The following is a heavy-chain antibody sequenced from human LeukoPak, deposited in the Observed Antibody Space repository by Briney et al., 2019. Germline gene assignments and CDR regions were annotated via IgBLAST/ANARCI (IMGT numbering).Heavy chain of an antibody. CDR2: IYYSGST. CDR1: GGSISNYY. D-gene: IGHD3-22*01. V-gene: IGHV4-59*01. Sequence: PSETLSLTCTVSGGSISNYYWSWIRQPPGKGLEWIGYIYYSGSTNYNPSLKSRVTISVGTSKNQFSLKLSSVTAADTAVYYCARDWYYYDSSGYYLENYWYFDLWGRGTLVTVSS. J-gene: IGHJ2*01. CDR3: ARDWYYYDSSGYYLENYWYFDL.